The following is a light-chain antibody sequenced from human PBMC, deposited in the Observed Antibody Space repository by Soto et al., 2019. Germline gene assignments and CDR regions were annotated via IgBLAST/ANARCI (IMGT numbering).Light chain of an antibody. CDR1: NSNIGSKY. CDR3: AAWDNNLGGPA. J-gene: IGLJ2*01. V-gene: IGLV1-47*01. Sequence: QSVLTQPHSAAGTPGQRVSISCSGSNSNIGSKYVYWYQQLPGTAPKLLMYRNNQRPAGVPDRFSGSKSGTSASLAISGLRSEDEADYYCAAWDNNLGGPAFGGGTKLTVL. CDR2: RNN.